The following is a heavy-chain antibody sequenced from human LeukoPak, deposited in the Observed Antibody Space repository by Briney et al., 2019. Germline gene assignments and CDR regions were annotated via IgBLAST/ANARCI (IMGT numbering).Heavy chain of an antibody. CDR3: ARELGYCSSTSCFNWFDP. V-gene: IGHV1-8*01. J-gene: IGHJ5*02. CDR2: MSPNSGDT. CDR1: XYTFTXXX. D-gene: IGHD2-2*01. Sequence: XCXXSXYTFTXXXFNWVRQATGQRPEWMGWMSPNSGDTGYAQKFQDRVTMTRNTSISTAYMELSSLRSEDTAVYYCARELGYCSSTSCFNWFDPWGQGTLVTVSS.